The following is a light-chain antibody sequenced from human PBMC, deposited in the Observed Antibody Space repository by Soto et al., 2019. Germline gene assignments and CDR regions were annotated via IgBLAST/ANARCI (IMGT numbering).Light chain of an antibody. J-gene: IGKJ1*01. CDR3: RQYDSEST. CDR2: DAS. CDR1: QTISNW. Sequence: DIQMTQSPSTLSASIGDRVTITCRASQTISNWLAWYQQKPGKAPKVLFHDASRLESGVPSRFSGSGSGTEFTLTINNLQPDDFAIYYCRQYDSESTFGQGTKVEIK. V-gene: IGKV1-5*01.